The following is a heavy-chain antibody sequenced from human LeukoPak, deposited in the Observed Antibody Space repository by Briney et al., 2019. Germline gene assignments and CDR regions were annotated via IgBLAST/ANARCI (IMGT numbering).Heavy chain of an antibody. D-gene: IGHD1-7*01. V-gene: IGHV3-21*01. CDR1: GFTFSSYS. CDR2: ISSSSSYI. J-gene: IGHJ4*02. Sequence: GGSLRLSCAASGFTFSSYSMNWVRQAPGKGLEWVSSISSSSSYIYYADSVKGRFTISRDNAKNSLYLQMNSLRADDTAVYYCVRDAGYNSNLEGLLEYWGQGTLVTVSS. CDR3: VRDAGYNSNLEGLLEY.